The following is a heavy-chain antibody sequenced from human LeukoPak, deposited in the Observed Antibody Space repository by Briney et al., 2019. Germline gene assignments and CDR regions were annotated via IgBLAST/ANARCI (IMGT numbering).Heavy chain of an antibody. CDR2: IIPILGIA. J-gene: IGHJ4*02. Sequence: SVPVSFKASGGTFISYAISWVRQAPGQGLECMGRIIPILGIANYAQKFQGRVTITADKSTSTAYLELSSLRSEDTAVYYCARIMITFGGVIPDYWGQGTLVTVSS. CDR1: GGTFISYA. V-gene: IGHV1-69*04. CDR3: ARIMITFGGVIPDY. D-gene: IGHD3-16*02.